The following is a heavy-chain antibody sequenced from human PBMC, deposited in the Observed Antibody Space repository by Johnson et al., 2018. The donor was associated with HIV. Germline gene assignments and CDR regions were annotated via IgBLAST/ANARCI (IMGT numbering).Heavy chain of an antibody. CDR1: GFTVSSNY. J-gene: IGHJ3*02. CDR2: IYSGGST. CDR3: AKGPWGYGDYHAFDI. D-gene: IGHD4-17*01. Sequence: EVQLLESGGGVVQPGRSLRLSCAASGFTVSSNYMTWVRQAPGKGLEWVSVIYSGGSTYYADSVKGRFTISRDNSKNTLYLQMNSLRIEDTAVYYCAKGPWGYGDYHAFDIWGQGTKVTVSS. V-gene: IGHV3-66*01.